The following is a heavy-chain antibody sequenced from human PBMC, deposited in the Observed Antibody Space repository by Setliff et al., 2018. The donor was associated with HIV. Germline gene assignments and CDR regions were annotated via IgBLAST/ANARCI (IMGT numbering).Heavy chain of an antibody. V-gene: IGHV4-39*01. CDR2: IHYNERT. CDR3: ASRVYYYDSNNFLREEGFDP. Sequence: SETLSLTCTVSGGSASNSRYYWAWIRQPPGKGLEYIGSIHYNERTYYNPSLKSRVAISIDTSKTQFALNLTPVTAADTAVYYCASRVYYYDSNNFLREEGFDPWGQGTLVTVSS. J-gene: IGHJ5*02. CDR1: GGSASNSRYY. D-gene: IGHD3-22*01.